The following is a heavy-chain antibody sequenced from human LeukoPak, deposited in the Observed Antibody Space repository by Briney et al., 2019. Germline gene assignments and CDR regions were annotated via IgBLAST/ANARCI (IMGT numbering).Heavy chain of an antibody. Sequence: PGGSLRLSCAASGFTFSDYYMSWIRQAPGKGLEWVSYISSSGSTIYYADSVKGRFTISRDNAKNSLYLQMNSLRAEDTAVYYCARGQNSDIFRPPGLDYWGQGTLVTVSS. CDR1: GFTFSDYY. D-gene: IGHD3-9*01. CDR3: ARGQNSDIFRPPGLDY. V-gene: IGHV3-11*04. J-gene: IGHJ4*02. CDR2: ISSSGSTI.